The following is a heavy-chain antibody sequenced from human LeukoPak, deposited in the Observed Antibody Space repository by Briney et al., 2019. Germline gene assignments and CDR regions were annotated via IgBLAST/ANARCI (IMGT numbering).Heavy chain of an antibody. J-gene: IGHJ3*02. D-gene: IGHD1-26*01. CDR1: GFTFSSYW. V-gene: IGHV3-74*01. CDR3: APTGGNYYAFDM. Sequence: GGSLRLSCAASGFTFSSYWMHWVRQAPGKGLVWVSRINSDGSSTSYADSVRGRFTISRDNAKNTLYLQMNSLRAEDTAVYYCAPTGGNYYAFDMWGQGTMVTVSS. CDR2: INSDGSST.